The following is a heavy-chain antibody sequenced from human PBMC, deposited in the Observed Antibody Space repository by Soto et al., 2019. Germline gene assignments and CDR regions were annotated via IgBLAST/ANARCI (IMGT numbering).Heavy chain of an antibody. J-gene: IGHJ4*02. Sequence: EVQLVESGGDLVQPGGSLRLSCVVSGFSFSSNWMYWVRQAPGKGLEWVAHIKHDGSEKYYGDSVKGRFAISRDNAKNSPYLQMNSLSVDDTAVYYCARGLYSRGYWGQGTLVTVSS. V-gene: IGHV3-7*03. CDR1: GFSFSSNW. CDR3: ARGLYSRGY. CDR2: IKHDGSEK. D-gene: IGHD3-16*01.